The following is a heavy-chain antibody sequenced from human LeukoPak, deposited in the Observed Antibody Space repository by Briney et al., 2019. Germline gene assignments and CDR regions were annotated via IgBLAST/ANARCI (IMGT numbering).Heavy chain of an antibody. CDR2: IRRDGTQE. CDR1: GFTLSSYW. J-gene: IGHJ4*02. CDR3: ARGLLVGGSGSEQDY. D-gene: IGHD3-10*01. Sequence: GGSLRLSCAASGFTLSSYWMTWVRQAPGKGLEWVANIRRDGTQEHYVDSVEGRFTISRDNAKNSLFLQMNSLRAEDTAVYYCARGLLVGGSGSEQDYWGQGTLVTVSS. V-gene: IGHV3-7*01.